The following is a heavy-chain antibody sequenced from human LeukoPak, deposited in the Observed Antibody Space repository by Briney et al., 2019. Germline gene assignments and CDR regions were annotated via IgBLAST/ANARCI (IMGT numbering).Heavy chain of an antibody. CDR2: ISGSGGST. D-gene: IGHD6-13*01. Sequence: GGSLRLSCAASEFTFSSYAMSWVRQAPGKGLEWVSAISGSGGSTYYADSVKGRFTISRDNSKNTLYLQMNSLRAEDTAVYYCAKDIRYSSSWYVDYWGQGTLVTVSS. CDR3: AKDIRYSSSWYVDY. V-gene: IGHV3-23*01. CDR1: EFTFSSYA. J-gene: IGHJ4*02.